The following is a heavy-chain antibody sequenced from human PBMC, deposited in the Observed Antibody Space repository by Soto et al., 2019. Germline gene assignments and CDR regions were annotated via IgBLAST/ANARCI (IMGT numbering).Heavy chain of an antibody. V-gene: IGHV4-30-2*01. CDR2: IYHSGST. CDR3: ARVPAP. CDR1: GGSISSGGYS. J-gene: IGHJ4*02. Sequence: QLQLQESGSVLVKPSQTLSLTCAVSGGSISSGGYSWSWIRQPPGKCLGLIGYIYHSGSTYYNPSLKSRVTISVDRSKNQFSLKLSSVTDAETAVYYCARVPAPWGQGTLVTVSS.